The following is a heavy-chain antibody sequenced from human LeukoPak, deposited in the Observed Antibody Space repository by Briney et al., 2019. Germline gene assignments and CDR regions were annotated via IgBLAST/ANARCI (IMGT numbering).Heavy chain of an antibody. CDR3: AKDLFGSGSYEY. J-gene: IGHJ4*02. CDR1: GLTFSTAD. Sequence: GGPLRLSCAASGLTFSTADMHWVRQAPGKGLEWVAFIRSGGNSKSYADSVKGRFTISRDNSQNTLFLQMNSLRAEDTAVYYCAKDLFGSGSYEYWGQGTLVTVSS. V-gene: IGHV3-30*02. D-gene: IGHD3-10*01. CDR2: IRSGGNSK.